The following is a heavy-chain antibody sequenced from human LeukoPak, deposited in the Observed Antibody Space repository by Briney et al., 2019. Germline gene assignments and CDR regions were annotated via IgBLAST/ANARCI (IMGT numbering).Heavy chain of an antibody. CDR1: GFTFSSYS. CDR2: ISSSSSYI. V-gene: IGHV3-21*01. Sequence: GGSLRLSCAASGFTFSSYSMNWVRQAPGKGLEWVSSISSSSSYIYYADSVKGRFTISRDNAKNSLYLQMNSLRAEGTAVYCCARVLRHWLVECWGQGTLVTVSS. J-gene: IGHJ4*02. CDR3: ARVLRHWLVEC. D-gene: IGHD6-19*01.